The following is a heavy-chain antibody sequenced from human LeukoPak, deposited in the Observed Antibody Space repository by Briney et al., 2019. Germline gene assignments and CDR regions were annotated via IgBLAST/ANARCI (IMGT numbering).Heavy chain of an antibody. D-gene: IGHD4-23*01. CDR3: ARDNSVEDTAWWFDP. V-gene: IGHV1-46*01. Sequence: ASVKVSCKASGYTFTSYYMHWVRQAPGQGLEWRGIINPSGGSTSYAQKFQGRVTMTRDMSTSTDYMELSSLRSEDTAVYYCARDNSVEDTAWWFDPWGQGTLATVSS. CDR2: INPSGGST. J-gene: IGHJ5*02. CDR1: GYTFTSYY.